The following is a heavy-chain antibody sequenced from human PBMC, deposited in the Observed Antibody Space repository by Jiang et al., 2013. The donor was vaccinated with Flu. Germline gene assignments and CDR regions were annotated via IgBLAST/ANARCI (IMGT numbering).Heavy chain of an antibody. CDR2: IYYSSGST. CDR1: GGSITSGTYY. J-gene: IGHJ4*02. CDR3: ARHPFDY. V-gene: IGHV4-39*01. Sequence: SGPGLVKPSETLSLTCTVSGGSITSGTYYWGWIRQPPGKGLEWIGSIYYSSGSTYYNPSLKSRVTISVDTSKNQFSLKLSSVTAADTAVYYCARHPFDYWGQGTLVTVSS.